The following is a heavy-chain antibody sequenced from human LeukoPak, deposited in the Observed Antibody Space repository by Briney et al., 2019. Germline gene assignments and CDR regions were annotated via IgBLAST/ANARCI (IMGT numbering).Heavy chain of an antibody. V-gene: IGHV3-9*01. CDR3: ASPGSVGDTGMPDY. J-gene: IGHJ4*02. D-gene: IGHD5-18*01. CDR1: GFTFDDYA. CDR2: ISWNSGSI. Sequence: GRSLRLSCAASGFTFDDYAMHWVRQAPGKGLEWVSGISWNSGSIDYADSVKGRFTISRDNAKKSLYLHMNSLRAEDTAVYYCASPGSVGDTGMPDYWGQGTLVTVSS.